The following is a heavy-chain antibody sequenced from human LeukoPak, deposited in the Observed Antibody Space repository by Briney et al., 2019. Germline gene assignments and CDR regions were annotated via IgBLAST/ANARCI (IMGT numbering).Heavy chain of an antibody. D-gene: IGHD5-18*01. CDR2: IYSGGST. J-gene: IGHJ4*02. Sequence: PGGSLRLSCAASGFTASSNYMSWVRQAPGKGLEWVSLIYSGGSTHYAASAKGRFTISRDNSKNTLYLQMNSLRAEDTAVYYCTRGPRGYPYYFDYWGQGTLVTVSS. CDR3: TRGPRGYPYYFDY. CDR1: GFTASSNY. V-gene: IGHV3-53*01.